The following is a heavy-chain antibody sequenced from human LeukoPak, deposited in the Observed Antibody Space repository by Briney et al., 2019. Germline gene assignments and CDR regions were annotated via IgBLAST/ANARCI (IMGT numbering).Heavy chain of an antibody. CDR1: GFTFSSYA. CDR3: AKSYNGYESKPDY. J-gene: IGHJ4*02. Sequence: GGSLRLSCAASGFTFSSYAMSWVRQAPGKGLEWVSSISNSGGRTFYTDSVKGRFTISRDNSKITLYLQMNSLRAEDTAVYYCAKSYNGYESKPDYWGQGTLATVSS. D-gene: IGHD5-12*01. CDR2: ISNSGGRT. V-gene: IGHV3-23*01.